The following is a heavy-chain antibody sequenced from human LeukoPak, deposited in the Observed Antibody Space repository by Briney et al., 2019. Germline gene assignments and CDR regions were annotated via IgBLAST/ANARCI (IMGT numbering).Heavy chain of an antibody. CDR3: ARGSEADGSTVTKDYYYYMDV. Sequence: SAKVSCKASGGTFSSYAISWVRQAPGQGLEWMGGIIPIFGTANFAQKFQGRVTITADESTSTAYMELSSLRSEDTAVYYCARGSEADGSTVTKDYYYYMDVWGKGTTVTISS. D-gene: IGHD4-17*01. J-gene: IGHJ6*03. V-gene: IGHV1-69*13. CDR2: IIPIFGTA. CDR1: GGTFSSYA.